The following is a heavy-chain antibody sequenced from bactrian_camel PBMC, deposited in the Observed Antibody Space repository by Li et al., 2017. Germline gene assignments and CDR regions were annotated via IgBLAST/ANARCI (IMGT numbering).Heavy chain of an antibody. CDR2: INGRDGTT. Sequence: VQLVESGGGLVQPGGSLRLDCVAAGFTFRYSNMHWVRQAPGKERERVSGINGRDGTTNYADSVKGRFTISRDKAKNIVYLQMNTLKPEDTAVYYCGADWDGPGDDDHPCSSFLRYWGQGTQVTVS. J-gene: IGHJ4*01. V-gene: IGHV3S40*01. CDR1: GFTFRYSN. CDR3: GADWDGPGDDDHPCSSFLRY. D-gene: IGHD4*01.